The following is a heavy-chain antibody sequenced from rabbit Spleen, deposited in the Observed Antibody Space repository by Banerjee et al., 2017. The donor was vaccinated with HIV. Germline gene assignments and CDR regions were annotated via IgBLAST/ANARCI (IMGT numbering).Heavy chain of an antibody. D-gene: IGHD7-1*01. CDR3: ARSFAHYAGYNYDGDFNL. J-gene: IGHJ4*01. CDR2: IYPNHGTT. CDR1: GFDLNNSVY. Sequence: QEQLEESGGGLVKPEGSLTLTCKASGFDLNNSVYLCWVRQAPGKGLEWIATIYPNHGTTDYGSWVSGRFTISLDNAQNTVFLQMTSLTAADTATYFCARSFAHYAGYNYDGDFNLWGPGTLVTVS. V-gene: IGHV1S43*01.